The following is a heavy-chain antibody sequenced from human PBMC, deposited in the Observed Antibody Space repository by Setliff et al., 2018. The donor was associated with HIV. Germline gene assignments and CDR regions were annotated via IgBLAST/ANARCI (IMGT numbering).Heavy chain of an antibody. CDR1: GFTFSGYG. J-gene: IGHJ6*02. CDR2: IWYDGSNK. CDR3: AKTLYKYSSGYYGMDV. D-gene: IGHD1-20*01. V-gene: IGHV3-33*06. Sequence: PGGSLRLSCAASGFTFSGYGMHWVRQAPGKGLEWVAVIWYDGSNKYYADSVKGRFTISRDNSKNTLYLEMDSLRAEDTALYYCAKTLYKYSSGYYGMDVWGQGTTVTVSS.